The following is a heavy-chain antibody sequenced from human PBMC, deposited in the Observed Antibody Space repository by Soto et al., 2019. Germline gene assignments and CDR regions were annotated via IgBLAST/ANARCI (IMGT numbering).Heavy chain of an antibody. CDR1: GFTLSSYA. D-gene: IGHD3-9*01. J-gene: IGHJ4*02. Sequence: GGSLRLSCAASGFTLSSYAMSWVRQAPGKGLEWVSAISGSGGSTYYADSVKGRFTISRDNSKNTLYLQMNSLRAEDTAVYYCAKGSYDILTGYLFSYWGQGALVTVSS. CDR3: AKGSYDILTGYLFSY. CDR2: ISGSGGST. V-gene: IGHV3-23*01.